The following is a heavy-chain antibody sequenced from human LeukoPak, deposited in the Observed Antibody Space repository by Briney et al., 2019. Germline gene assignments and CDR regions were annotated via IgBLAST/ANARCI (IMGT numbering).Heavy chain of an antibody. J-gene: IGHJ2*01. CDR1: GGSISSYY. CDR2: IYYSGST. CDR3: ARIQSTRYFDL. V-gene: IGHV4-59*01. Sequence: SETLSLTCTVSGGSISSYYWSWIRPPPGKGLEWIGYIYYSGSTNYNPSLKSRVTISVDTSKNQFSLKLSSVTAADTAVYYCARIQSTRYFDLWGRGTLVTVSS.